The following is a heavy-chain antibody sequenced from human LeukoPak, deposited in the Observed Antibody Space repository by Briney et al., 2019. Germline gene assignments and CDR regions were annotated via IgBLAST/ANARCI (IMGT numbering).Heavy chain of an antibody. Sequence: PSETLSLTCTVSGGSISSSSYYWGWIRQPPGKGLEWIGSIYYSGSTYYNPSLKSRVTISVDTSKNQFSLKLSSVTAADTAVYYCARAGGYYYEGYFDYWGQGTLVTVSS. CDR3: ARAGGYYYEGYFDY. D-gene: IGHD3-22*01. J-gene: IGHJ4*02. V-gene: IGHV4-39*07. CDR1: GGSISSSSYY. CDR2: IYYSGST.